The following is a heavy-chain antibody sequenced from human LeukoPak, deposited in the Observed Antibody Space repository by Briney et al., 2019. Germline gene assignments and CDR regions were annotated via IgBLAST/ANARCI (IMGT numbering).Heavy chain of an antibody. CDR3: AKQTHDFWSGSSFGP. D-gene: IGHD3-3*01. CDR2: IYSGGST. CDR1: GFTVSSNY. Sequence: GGSLRLSCAASGFTVSSNYMSWVRQAPGKGLEWVSVIYSGGSTYYADSVKGRFTISRDNSKNTLYLQMNSLRAEDTAVYYCAKQTHDFWSGSSFGPWGQGTLVTVSS. V-gene: IGHV3-66*04. J-gene: IGHJ5*02.